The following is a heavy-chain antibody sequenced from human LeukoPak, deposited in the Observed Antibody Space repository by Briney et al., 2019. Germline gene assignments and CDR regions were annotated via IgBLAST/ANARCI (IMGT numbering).Heavy chain of an antibody. CDR1: GFTFSDYY. CDR2: ISSSGSTI. Sequence: GGSLRLSCAASGFTFSDYYMSWIRQAPGKGLEWVSYISSSGSTIYYADSVKGRFTISRDNAKNSLYLKMNSLSAEDTAVYYCARALDYYYYMDVWGKGTTVTVSS. CDR3: ARALDYYYYMDV. V-gene: IGHV3-11*04. J-gene: IGHJ6*03.